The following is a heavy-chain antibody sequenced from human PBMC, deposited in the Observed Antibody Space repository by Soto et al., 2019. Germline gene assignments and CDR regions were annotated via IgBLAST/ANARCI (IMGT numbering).Heavy chain of an antibody. Sequence: ASVKVSCKASGDTFSSYAISWVRQAPGQGLEWMGWISAYNGTTNYAQKLQGRVTMTTDTSTSTAYMELRSLRSDDTAVYYCARVVVVAVYYYYGMDVWGQGTTVTVSS. CDR2: ISAYNGTT. D-gene: IGHD2-15*01. CDR1: GDTFSSYA. CDR3: ARVVVVAVYYYYGMDV. V-gene: IGHV1-18*01. J-gene: IGHJ6*02.